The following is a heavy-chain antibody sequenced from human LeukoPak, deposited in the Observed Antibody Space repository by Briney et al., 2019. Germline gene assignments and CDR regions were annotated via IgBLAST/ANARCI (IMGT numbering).Heavy chain of an antibody. V-gene: IGHV3-23*01. D-gene: IGHD6-19*01. CDR2: ISGSGGST. CDR3: ARQIGLYSSGWPGDDAFDI. CDR1: GFTFSSYA. J-gene: IGHJ3*02. Sequence: GGSLRLSCAASGFTFSSYAMSWVRQAPGKGLEWVSAISGSGGSTYYADSVKGRFTISRDNSKNTLYLQMNSLRAEDTAVYYCARQIGLYSSGWPGDDAFDIWGQGTMVTVFS.